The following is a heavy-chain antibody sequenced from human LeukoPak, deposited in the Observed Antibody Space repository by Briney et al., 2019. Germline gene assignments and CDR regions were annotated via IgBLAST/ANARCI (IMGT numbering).Heavy chain of an antibody. CDR2: IKSKTDGGTT. J-gene: IGHJ6*02. V-gene: IGHV3-15*01. Sequence: GGSLRLSCAASGFTFSNAWMRWVRQAPGKGLEWVGRIKSKTDGGTTDYAAPVKGRFTISRDDSKNTLYLQMNSLKTEDTAVYYCTTGWGPSYYYYYGMDVWGQGTTVTVSS. CDR3: TTGWGPSYYYYYGMDV. D-gene: IGHD7-27*01. CDR1: GFTFSNAW.